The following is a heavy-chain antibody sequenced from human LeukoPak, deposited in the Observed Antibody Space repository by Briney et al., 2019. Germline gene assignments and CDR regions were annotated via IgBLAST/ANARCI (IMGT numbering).Heavy chain of an antibody. D-gene: IGHD4/OR15-4a*01. CDR1: GFTFSNYW. CDR2: IKDDGSES. Sequence: GGSLRLSCAASGFTFSNYWMSWVRQAPGKGLEWVAYIKDDGSESYYVDSVKGRFTISRDNAKNSLYLQMTSLRDEDTAVYYCARTIRGYWGQGTLVTVSS. V-gene: IGHV3-7*01. CDR3: ARTIRGY. J-gene: IGHJ4*02.